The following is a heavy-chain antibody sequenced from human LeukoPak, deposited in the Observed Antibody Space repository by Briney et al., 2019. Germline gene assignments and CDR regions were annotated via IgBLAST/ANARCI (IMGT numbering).Heavy chain of an antibody. Sequence: SETLSLTCTVSGGSISTYYWSWIRQPPGKGLEWIGYIDYSGSTNYNPSLKSRVTISLDTSKNQFSVKLSSLTTADTAVYYCTRGRRSSGRHDAFDVWGQGTMVTVSS. D-gene: IGHD1-26*01. J-gene: IGHJ3*01. CDR3: TRGRRSSGRHDAFDV. CDR1: GGSISTYY. CDR2: IDYSGST. V-gene: IGHV4-59*01.